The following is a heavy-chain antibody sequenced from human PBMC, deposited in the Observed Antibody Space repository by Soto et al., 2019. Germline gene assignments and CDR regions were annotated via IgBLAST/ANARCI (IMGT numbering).Heavy chain of an antibody. Sequence: EVQLVESGGGLVQPGESLKLSCAASGFTLSGSAVHWVRQASGKGLEWVGRIRSKTHSYATEYIASVKGRFTMSRDDSNNTAYLQMKGLKTDDTAVYYCTRSGGSYSFGYWGQGTLVTVSS. CDR2: IRSKTHSYAT. D-gene: IGHD1-26*01. J-gene: IGHJ4*02. CDR3: TRSGGSYSFGY. V-gene: IGHV3-73*02. CDR1: GFTLSGSA.